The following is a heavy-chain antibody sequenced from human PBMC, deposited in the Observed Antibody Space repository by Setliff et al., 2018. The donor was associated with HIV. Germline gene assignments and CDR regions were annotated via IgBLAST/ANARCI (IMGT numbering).Heavy chain of an antibody. J-gene: IGHJ4*02. V-gene: IGHV3-30*02. Sequence: PGGSLRLSCAASGFTFSDYGMHWVRQAPGKGLEWVAMIWYDGSNKYYEDSVKGRFTISRDNSKNTVHLQMNSLRGEDTAMYYCVKDYVARRSYTYNYGYWGQGTLVTVSS. CDR1: GFTFSDYG. CDR2: IWYDGSNK. D-gene: IGHD3-16*01. CDR3: VKDYVARRSYTYNYGY.